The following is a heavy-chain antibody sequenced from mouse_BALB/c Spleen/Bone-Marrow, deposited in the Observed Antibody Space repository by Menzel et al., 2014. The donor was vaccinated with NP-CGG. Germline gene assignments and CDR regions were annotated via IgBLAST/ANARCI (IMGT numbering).Heavy chain of an antibody. Sequence: VQLQQSGPELAKPGASVKMSCKASGYTFTDTWIYWIKQRPGQGLEWIGYINPSTGYAEYNQNFKDKATLTVDKSSSTAYMQLSSLTSEDSAVYYCARDYWGQGTTLTVSS. CDR1: GYTFTDTW. CDR2: INPSTGYA. CDR3: ARDY. V-gene: IGHV1-7*01. J-gene: IGHJ2*01.